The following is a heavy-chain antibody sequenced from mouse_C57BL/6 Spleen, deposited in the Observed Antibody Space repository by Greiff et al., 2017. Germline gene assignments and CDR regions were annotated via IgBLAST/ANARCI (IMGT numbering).Heavy chain of an antibody. V-gene: IGHV1-74*01. D-gene: IGHD1-1*01. CDR1: GYTFTSYW. CDR2: IHPSDSDT. J-gene: IGHJ1*03. CDR3: STVVAPYWYFDV. Sequence: VQVVESGAELVKPGASVKVSCKASGYTFTSYWMHWVKQRPGQGLEWIGRIHPSDSDTNYNQKFKGKATLTVDKSSITAYMQLSSLTSEDSAVYYCSTVVAPYWYFDVWGTGTTVTVSS.